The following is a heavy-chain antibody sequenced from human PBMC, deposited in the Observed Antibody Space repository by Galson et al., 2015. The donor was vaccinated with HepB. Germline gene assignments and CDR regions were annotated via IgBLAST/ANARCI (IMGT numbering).Heavy chain of an antibody. CDR1: GVTFTNAW. CDR2: IKSKGDGGTT. CDR3: ARERYFYDLFTGNQYNGFDP. Sequence: SLRLSCAASGVTFTNAWMTWVRQSPGKRLEWVGRIKSKGDGGTTDYAAPVKDRFTISRDDSKNTLHLHMNSLTTEDTALYFCARERYFYDLFTGNQYNGFDPWGQGTLVIVSS. D-gene: IGHD3-9*01. J-gene: IGHJ5*02. V-gene: IGHV3-15*01.